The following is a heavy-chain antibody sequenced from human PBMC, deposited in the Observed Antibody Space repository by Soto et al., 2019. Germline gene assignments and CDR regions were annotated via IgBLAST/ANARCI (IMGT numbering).Heavy chain of an antibody. J-gene: IGHJ4*02. CDR2: IYPGDSDT. V-gene: IGHV5-51*01. CDR1: GDRFTSYW. D-gene: IGHD5-12*01. Sequence: ESLKISCKGSGDRFTSYWIGWVRQMPGKGLEWMGIIYPGDSDTRYSPSFQGQVTISVDKSISTAYLQWSSLKASDTAMYYCAVRSRNGYAFDYWGQGTLVTVSS. CDR3: AVRSRNGYAFDY.